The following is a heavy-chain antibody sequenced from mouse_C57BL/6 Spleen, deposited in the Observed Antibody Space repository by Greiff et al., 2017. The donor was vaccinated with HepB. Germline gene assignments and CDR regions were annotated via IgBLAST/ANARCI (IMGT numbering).Heavy chain of an antibody. Sequence: QVQLQQSGPELVKPGASVKISCKASGYAFSSSWMNWVKQRPGKGLEWIGRIYPGDGDTTYNGKFKGKATLTADKSSSTAYMQLSSLTSEDSAVYFCAREVIYDGYYGWFAYWGQGTLVTVSA. CDR3: AREVIYDGYYGWFAY. J-gene: IGHJ3*01. V-gene: IGHV1-82*01. D-gene: IGHD2-3*01. CDR2: IYPGDGDT. CDR1: GYAFSSSW.